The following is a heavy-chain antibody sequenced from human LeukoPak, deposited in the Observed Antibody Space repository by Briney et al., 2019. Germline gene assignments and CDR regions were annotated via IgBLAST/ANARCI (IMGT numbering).Heavy chain of an antibody. CDR1: GGSINNFY. J-gene: IGHJ6*04. CDR2: IYYSGTT. D-gene: IGHD3-10*01. CDR3: ARLARLTLIRGVTGYHSLDV. V-gene: IGHV4-59*01. Sequence: PSETLSLTCTVSGGSINNFYWSWIRQPPGGGLEWIGYIYYSGTTNYNPSLKSRVTISVDASKNQFSLLLSSVTAADMAVYYCARLARLTLIRGVTGYHSLDVWGKGTKVTVSS.